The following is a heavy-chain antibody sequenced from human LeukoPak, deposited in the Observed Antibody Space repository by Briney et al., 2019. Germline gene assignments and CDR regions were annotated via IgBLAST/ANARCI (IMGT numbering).Heavy chain of an antibody. CDR1: GFTFSNYA. J-gene: IGHJ4*02. CDR3: ARGDVVVVADGGNYFDY. V-gene: IGHV3-23*01. CDR2: ITDSGGDT. D-gene: IGHD2-15*01. Sequence: GGSLRLSCAASGFTFSNYAMSWVRQAPGKGLEWFSAITDSGGDTYYADSVKGRFTISRDNSKNTLYLQMNSLRAEDTAVYHCARGDVVVVADGGNYFDYWGQGTLVTVSS.